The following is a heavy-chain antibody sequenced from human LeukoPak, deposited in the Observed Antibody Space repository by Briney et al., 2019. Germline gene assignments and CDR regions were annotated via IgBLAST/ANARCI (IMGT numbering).Heavy chain of an antibody. D-gene: IGHD6-19*01. CDR2: IYPGDSDT. CDR3: ARQLAGVPGALDL. CDR1: GYSFTTYW. Sequence: GESLKISCKGSGYSFTTYWIAWVRQMPGKGLEWMGIIYPGDSDTRYSPSLQGQVTISGDKSISTAYLQWSSLKASDTAIYYCARQLAGVPGALDLWGQGTVVTVSS. J-gene: IGHJ3*01. V-gene: IGHV5-51*01.